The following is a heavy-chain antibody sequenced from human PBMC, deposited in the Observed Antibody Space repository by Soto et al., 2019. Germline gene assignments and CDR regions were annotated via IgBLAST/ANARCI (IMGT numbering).Heavy chain of an antibody. CDR2: IIPIFATA. J-gene: IGHJ6*02. V-gene: IGHV1-69*13. Sequence: SVQVSSNASGSTFSSYAISWVRQAPGQGLEWMEGIIPIFATANYEQKIQGRVTITADASTSPSHMELSRLRSEATAVYYWARSPLPALPDYYGMDVWGQGTTVTVSS. CDR1: GSTFSSYA. D-gene: IGHD2-2*01. CDR3: ARSPLPALPDYYGMDV.